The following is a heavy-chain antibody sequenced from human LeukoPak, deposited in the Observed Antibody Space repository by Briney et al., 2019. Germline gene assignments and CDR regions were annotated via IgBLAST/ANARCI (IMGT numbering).Heavy chain of an antibody. CDR2: IYHSGST. V-gene: IGHV4-59*01. D-gene: IGHD3-22*01. CDR1: GDSLSSYY. CDR3: TREYDSAGLPDY. J-gene: IGHJ4*02. Sequence: PSETLSLTCTVSGDSLSSYYWNWIRQPPGKGLEWIGHIYHSGSTSHNPSLKSRVTISMDMPKNQFSLKVTSVTAADTAVYYCTREYDSAGLPDYWGQGTLVTVSS.